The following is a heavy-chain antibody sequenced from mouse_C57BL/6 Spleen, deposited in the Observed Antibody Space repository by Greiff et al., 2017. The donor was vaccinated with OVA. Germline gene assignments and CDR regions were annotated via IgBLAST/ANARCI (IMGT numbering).Heavy chain of an antibody. D-gene: IGHD2-3*01. CDR1: GFTISDYY. Sequence: EVQLQESVGGLVQPGSSLKLSCTASGFTISDYYMAWVRQVPEKGLEWVANINYDGSSTYYLDSLKSRFIISRDNAKNILYLQMSSLKSEDTAKYDCGSGYDGYYGYYAMDYWGQGTSVSVSS. V-gene: IGHV5-16*01. J-gene: IGHJ4*01. CDR2: INYDGSST. CDR3: GSGYDGYYGYYAMDY.